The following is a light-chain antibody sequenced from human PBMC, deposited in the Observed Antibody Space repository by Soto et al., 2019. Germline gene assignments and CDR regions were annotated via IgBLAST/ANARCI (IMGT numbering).Light chain of an antibody. CDR2: EDN. V-gene: IGLV2-23*01. J-gene: IGLJ1*01. CDR1: SSDVGSYNL. CDR3: CSYAGSRTFV. Sequence: QSALTQPASVSGSPVQSITISCTGTSSDVGSYNLGSWYQQHPGKTPNVMIYEDNKRPSGVSYRFTGSKSANTASLTISGLQAEDEADYYCCSYAGSRTFVFGTGTKLTVL.